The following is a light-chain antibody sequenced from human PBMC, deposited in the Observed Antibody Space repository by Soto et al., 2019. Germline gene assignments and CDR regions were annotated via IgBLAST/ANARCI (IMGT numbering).Light chain of an antibody. CDR3: QQRSNWPPWT. CDR2: GAS. V-gene: IGKV3-11*01. Sequence: ELLRMQAPGTLSLSPGEIASLSCRASQTLRRTYIAWYQQKPGQAPRVLIYGASNRATGIPARFSGSGSGTDFTLTISSLEPEDFAVYYCQQRSNWPPWTFGQGTKVDIK. J-gene: IGKJ1*01. CDR1: QTLRRTY.